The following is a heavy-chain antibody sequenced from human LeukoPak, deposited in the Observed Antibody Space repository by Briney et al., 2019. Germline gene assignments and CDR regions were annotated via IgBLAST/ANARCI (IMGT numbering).Heavy chain of an antibody. CDR2: LYYSGST. CDR3: VRHGLGGYYLDY. J-gene: IGHJ4*02. D-gene: IGHD3-22*01. CDR1: GGSISSSSYY. V-gene: IGHV4-39*01. Sequence: PSETLSLTCTVSGGSISSSSYYWGWIRQPPGKGLEWIGSLYYSGSTYYNPSLKSRVTISVDTSKNQLSLKLSSVTAADTAVYYCVRHGLGGYYLDYWGQGTLVTISS.